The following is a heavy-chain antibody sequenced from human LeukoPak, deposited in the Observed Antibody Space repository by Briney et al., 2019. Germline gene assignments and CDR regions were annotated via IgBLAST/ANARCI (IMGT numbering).Heavy chain of an antibody. D-gene: IGHD3-9*01. CDR1: GFTFSSYN. CDR3: AGPEPGGGILPVPPNDY. V-gene: IGHV3-21*01. CDR2: ISSSSTYI. J-gene: IGHJ4*02. Sequence: GGSLRLSCAASGFTFSSYNMNWVRQAPGKGLEWVSSISSSSTYIYYADSVKGRFTISRDNAKNSLYLQMNSLRAEDTALYYCAGPEPGGGILPVPPNDYWGQETLVTVP.